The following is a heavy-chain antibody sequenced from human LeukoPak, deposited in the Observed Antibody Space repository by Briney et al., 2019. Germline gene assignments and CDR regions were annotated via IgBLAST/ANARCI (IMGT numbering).Heavy chain of an antibody. CDR2: IHYSGSP. CDR3: ARKNGYFDY. D-gene: IGHD1-1*01. Sequence: SETLSLTCTVSGGSISSYYWSWIRQPPGKRLEWIGYIHYSGSPNYNPSLKSRVTMSVETSKNQFSLKLSSVTAADTAVYYCARKNGYFDYWGQGTLVTVSS. CDR1: GGSISSYY. V-gene: IGHV4-59*01. J-gene: IGHJ4*02.